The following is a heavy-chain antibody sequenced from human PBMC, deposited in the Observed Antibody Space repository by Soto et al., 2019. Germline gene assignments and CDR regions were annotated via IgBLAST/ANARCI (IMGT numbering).Heavy chain of an antibody. CDR3: ARTYGAATYFYGMDV. V-gene: IGHV3-30*04. CDR2: ISYDGRNK. D-gene: IGHD1-26*01. CDR1: GFTFSRFA. Sequence: QVQLVESGGGVVQPGRSLRLSCAASGFTFSRFAFHWVRQAPGKGLEWMAVISYDGRNKNYADSVKGRFTVSRDNSKNTLSSQMNGLRGENSAVYYCARTYGAATYFYGMDVWGQGTTVTVSS. J-gene: IGHJ6*02.